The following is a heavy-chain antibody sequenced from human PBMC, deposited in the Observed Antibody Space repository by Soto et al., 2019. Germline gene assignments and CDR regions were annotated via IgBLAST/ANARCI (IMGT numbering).Heavy chain of an antibody. CDR3: ARDCSESSRGDSFDV. Sequence: GGSLRLSCAVSGFTVSNTYMSWVRQAPGKGLEWVAVIYRGVSTHYADSVKGRFTISRDDSKNTIYLQMNSLRAEDTAVYSCARDCSESSRGDSFDVWGQGTMVTVSS. CDR1: GFTVSNTY. D-gene: IGHD6-25*01. J-gene: IGHJ3*01. V-gene: IGHV3-53*01. CDR2: IYRGVST.